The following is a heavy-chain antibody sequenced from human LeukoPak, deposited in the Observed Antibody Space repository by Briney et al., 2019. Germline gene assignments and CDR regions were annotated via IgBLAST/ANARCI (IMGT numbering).Heavy chain of an antibody. D-gene: IGHD3-10*01. CDR1: GFTFSNAW. J-gene: IGHJ6*02. CDR3: TTTYYYDSGNYPYYYYGMDV. CDR2: IKSKTDGGTT. V-gene: IGHV3-15*01. Sequence: GGSLRLSCAASGFTFSNAWMSWVRQAPGKGLEWVGRIKSKTDGGTTDYDAFVKGRFTISRDDSKSTLYLQMNSLKTEDTAVYYCTTTYYYDSGNYPYYYYGMDVWGQGTTVTVSS.